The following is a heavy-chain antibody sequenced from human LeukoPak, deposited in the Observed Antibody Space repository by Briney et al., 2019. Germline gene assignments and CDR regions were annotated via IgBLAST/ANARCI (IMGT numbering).Heavy chain of an antibody. D-gene: IGHD1-26*01. V-gene: IGHV4-28*01. J-gene: IGHJ4*02. Sequence: SETLSLTSAVSGYSISSNNWWGWIRQPPGKGLEWIGYIYYSGGTYYNPSLKSRVTMSVDTSKNQFSLKLSSVTAVDTAVYYCARKSTVASYYQDWGQGALVTVSS. CDR3: ARKSTVASYYQD. CDR2: IYYSGGT. CDR1: GYSISSNNW.